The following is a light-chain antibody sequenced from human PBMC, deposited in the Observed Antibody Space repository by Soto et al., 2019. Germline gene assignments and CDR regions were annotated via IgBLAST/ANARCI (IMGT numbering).Light chain of an antibody. Sequence: DIQMTPSPSSLSASVGDTVTITCRASQSISTYLTWYQQKPGKAPKLLIYAAYTLQSGVPSRFSGSGSGTDFTLTISSLQPEDFAAYYCQQSYDMPWTFGQGTKVDIK. V-gene: IGKV1-39*01. J-gene: IGKJ1*01. CDR2: AAY. CDR1: QSISTY. CDR3: QQSYDMPWT.